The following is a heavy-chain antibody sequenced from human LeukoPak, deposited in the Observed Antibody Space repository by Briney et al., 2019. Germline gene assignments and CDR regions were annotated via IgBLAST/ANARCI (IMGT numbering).Heavy chain of an antibody. V-gene: IGHV4-38-2*02. Sequence: SETLSLTCAVSGYSISSGYYWGWIRPPPGKGLEWIGSFYHSGNSYYNPSLKSRVSISVDTSKNQFSLKLSSVTAADTAVYYCARDLGLDDYTSYYYDFSGQGTLVTASS. CDR3: ARDLGLDDYTSYYYDF. J-gene: IGHJ4*02. CDR2: FYHSGNS. D-gene: IGHD4-11*01. CDR1: GYSISSGYY.